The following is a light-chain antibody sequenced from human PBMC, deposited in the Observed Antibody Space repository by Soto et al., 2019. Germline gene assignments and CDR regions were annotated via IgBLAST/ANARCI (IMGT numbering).Light chain of an antibody. Sequence: DIQMTQSASTLSASVGDRVTITCRASQSISSWLAWYQQKPGKAPKLLIYKASSLESGVPSSLIGSGSGTDFTLNIGSLPPDDLATYYCQQYNSYPWTCGQGTKLEIK. CDR1: QSISSW. V-gene: IGKV1-5*03. CDR2: KAS. CDR3: QQYNSYPWT. J-gene: IGKJ2*02.